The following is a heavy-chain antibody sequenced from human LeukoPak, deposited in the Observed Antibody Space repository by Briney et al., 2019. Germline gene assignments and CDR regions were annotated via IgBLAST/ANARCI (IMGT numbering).Heavy chain of an antibody. V-gene: IGHV3-7*01. CDR3: ARESYYDIVTGYYNYYYYYMDV. Sequence: PGGSLRLSCAASEFTFSRYWMSWVRQAPGKGLEWVANIKQDGSEKYYVDSVKGRFTISRDNAKNSLYLQMNSLRAEDTAVYYCARESYYDIVTGYYNYYYYYMDVWGKGTTVTVSS. CDR2: IKQDGSEK. D-gene: IGHD3-9*01. J-gene: IGHJ6*03. CDR1: EFTFSRYW.